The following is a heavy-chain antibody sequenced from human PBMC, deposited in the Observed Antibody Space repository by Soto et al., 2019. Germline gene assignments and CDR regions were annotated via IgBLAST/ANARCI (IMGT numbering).Heavy chain of an antibody. CDR3: ARVSGRDYYYGMDV. J-gene: IGHJ6*02. V-gene: IGHV4-31*03. CDR1: GASISSGGYY. CDR2: IYYIGTS. D-gene: IGHD3-10*01. Sequence: SETLSLTCTVSGASISSGGYYWGWIRQHPGKGLEWIGFIYYIGTSYYNPSLESRITLSVDTSKNHFSLNLTSVTAADTAVYYCARVSGRDYYYGMDVWGQGTTVTVSS.